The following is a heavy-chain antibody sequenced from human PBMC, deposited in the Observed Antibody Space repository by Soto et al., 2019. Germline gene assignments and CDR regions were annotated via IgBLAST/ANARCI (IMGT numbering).Heavy chain of an antibody. V-gene: IGHV4-59*01. CDR2: ISYSGST. CDR3: ARGTSWQLPFDY. D-gene: IGHD6-13*01. CDR1: SDSISSYY. J-gene: IGHJ4*02. Sequence: QVQLQESGPGLVKPSETLSLTCTVSSDSISSYYWSWIRQPPGKRLEWSGYISYSGSTDYNPSLKSRVTISGDTSKNQFSLKVSSVTAADTAVYYCARGTSWQLPFDYWGQGTLVTVSS.